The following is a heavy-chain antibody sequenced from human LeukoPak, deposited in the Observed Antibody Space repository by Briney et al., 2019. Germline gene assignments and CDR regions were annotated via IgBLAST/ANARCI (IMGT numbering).Heavy chain of an antibody. CDR3: ARELRDHAFDI. CDR2: ISAYNGNT. D-gene: IGHD4-17*01. J-gene: IGHJ3*02. Sequence: ASVKVSCKASGYTFTSYDINWVRQATGQGLEWMGWISAYNGNTDYAQKLQGRVTMTTDTSTSTAYMELRSLRSDDTAVYYCARELRDHAFDIWGQGTMVTVSS. CDR1: GYTFTSYD. V-gene: IGHV1-18*01.